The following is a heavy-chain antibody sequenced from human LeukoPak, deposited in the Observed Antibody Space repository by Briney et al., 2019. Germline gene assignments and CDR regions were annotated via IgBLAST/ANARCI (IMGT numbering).Heavy chain of an antibody. J-gene: IGHJ4*02. Sequence: PGGSLRLSCAASGFTFSTYWMSWLRQAPGKGLEWVINIKEDGSESYSVDSVKGRFTISRDNAKNSLYLQMNSLRADGTAVYYCAKMVREFYTISCYFDHWGQGTLVTVSS. CDR3: AKMVREFYTISCYFDH. CDR2: IKEDGSES. CDR1: GFTFSTYW. V-gene: IGHV3-7*05. D-gene: IGHD2-8*01.